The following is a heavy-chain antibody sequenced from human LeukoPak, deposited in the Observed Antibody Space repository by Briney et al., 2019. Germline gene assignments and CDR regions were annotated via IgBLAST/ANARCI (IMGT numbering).Heavy chain of an antibody. D-gene: IGHD6-6*01. V-gene: IGHV1-69*06. J-gene: IGHJ5*02. Sequence: SVKVSCKASGGTFSSYAISWVRQAPGQGLEWMGGIIPIFGTANYAQKFQGRVTITADKSTSTAYMELSSLRSEDTAVYYCARAAASRSSSPWFDPWGQGTQVTVSS. CDR2: IIPIFGTA. CDR3: ARAAASRSSSPWFDP. CDR1: GGTFSSYA.